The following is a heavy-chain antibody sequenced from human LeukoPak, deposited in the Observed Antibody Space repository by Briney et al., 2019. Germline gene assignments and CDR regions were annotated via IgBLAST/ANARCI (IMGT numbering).Heavy chain of an antibody. CDR3: ARGGAIGLRYYYGMDV. Sequence: SETLSLTCTVSGGSISSSSYYWGWLRQPPGKGLEWIGSIYYSGSTYYNPSLKSRVTISVDRSKNQFSLKLSSVTAADTAVYYCARGGAIGLRYYYGMDVWGQGTTVTVSS. CDR2: IYYSGST. CDR1: GGSISSSSYY. D-gene: IGHD2-2*02. V-gene: IGHV4-39*07. J-gene: IGHJ6*02.